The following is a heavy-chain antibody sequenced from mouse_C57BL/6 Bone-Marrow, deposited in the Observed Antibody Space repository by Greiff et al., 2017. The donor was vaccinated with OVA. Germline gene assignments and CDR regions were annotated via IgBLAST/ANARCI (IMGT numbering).Heavy chain of an antibody. CDR2: IYPSDSET. V-gene: IGHV1-61*01. CDR1: GYTFTSYW. D-gene: IGHD2-2*01. J-gene: IGHJ4*01. CDR3: ARDIYYGYDKGSMDY. Sequence: VQLQQPGAELVRPGSSVKLSCKASGYTFTSYWLDWVKQRPGQGLEWIGNIYPSDSETHYNQKFKDKATLTVDKSSSTAYMQLSSLTSEDSAVYYGARDIYYGYDKGSMDYWGQGTSVTVSA.